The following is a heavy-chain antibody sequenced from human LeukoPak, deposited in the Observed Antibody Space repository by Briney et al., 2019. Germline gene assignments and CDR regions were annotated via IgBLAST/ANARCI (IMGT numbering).Heavy chain of an antibody. CDR3: ARDTPAVYDSSGYKDAFDI. CDR2: ISAYNGNT. Sequence: GASVKVSCKASGYTFTSYGISWVRQAPGQGLEWMGWISAYNGNTNYAQKLQGRVTMTTDTSTSTAYMELRSLRSDDTAVYYCARDTPAVYDSSGYKDAFDIWGQGTMVTVSS. J-gene: IGHJ3*02. V-gene: IGHV1-18*01. D-gene: IGHD3-22*01. CDR1: GYTFTSYG.